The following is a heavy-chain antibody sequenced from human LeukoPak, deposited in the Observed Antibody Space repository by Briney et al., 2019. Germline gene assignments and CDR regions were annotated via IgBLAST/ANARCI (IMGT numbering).Heavy chain of an antibody. Sequence: QSSETLSLTCTVSGYSISSGYYWGWIRQSPGKGLEWIGNIFYSGNTYYNPSLKSRVTISVDTSKNQFSLMVTSVTAADTAVLYCARSINYYASGTNFDCWGQGALVTVSS. V-gene: IGHV4-38-2*02. CDR1: GYSISSGYY. CDR3: ARSINYYASGTNFDC. D-gene: IGHD3-10*01. J-gene: IGHJ4*02. CDR2: IFYSGNT.